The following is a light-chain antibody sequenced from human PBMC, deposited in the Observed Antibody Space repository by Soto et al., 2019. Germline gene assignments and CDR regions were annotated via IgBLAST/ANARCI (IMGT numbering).Light chain of an antibody. Sequence: QSALTQPPSASGSPGESVTISRTGTNTDVGGYNYVSWYQRHPGKAPKLIIYEVNKRPSGVPDRFSGSKSGNTASLTVSGLQAEDEADYYCSSYLNYNSEVFGTGTKVTVL. CDR3: SSYLNYNSEV. V-gene: IGLV2-8*01. J-gene: IGLJ1*01. CDR1: NTDVGGYNY. CDR2: EVN.